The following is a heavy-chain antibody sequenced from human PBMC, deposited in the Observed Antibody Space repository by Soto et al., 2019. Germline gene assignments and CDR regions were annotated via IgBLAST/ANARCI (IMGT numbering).Heavy chain of an antibody. J-gene: IGHJ4*02. Sequence: SETLSLTCTVSGGSISSGGYYWSWIRQHPGKGLEWIGYIYYSGSTYYNPSLKSRVTISVDTSKNQFSLKLTSVTAADTAVYFCARLGYCSGGRCYIAYHFDFWGQETLVTVSS. CDR2: IYYSGST. CDR1: GGSISSGGYY. D-gene: IGHD2-15*01. CDR3: ARLGYCSGGRCYIAYHFDF. V-gene: IGHV4-31*03.